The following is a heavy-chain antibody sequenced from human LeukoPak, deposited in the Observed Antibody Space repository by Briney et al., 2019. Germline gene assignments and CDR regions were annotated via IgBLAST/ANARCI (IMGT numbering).Heavy chain of an antibody. Sequence: GASVKVSCKASGYTLTRYDINWVRQATGHGLEWMGWMNPNSGNTVYARKFQGRVTITRNTSISTAYMELSSLRSEDTAVYYCARGVTIVGATNLVDYWGQGTLVTVSS. CDR2: MNPNSGNT. J-gene: IGHJ4*02. CDR1: GYTLTRYD. CDR3: ARGVTIVGATNLVDY. D-gene: IGHD1-26*01. V-gene: IGHV1-8*03.